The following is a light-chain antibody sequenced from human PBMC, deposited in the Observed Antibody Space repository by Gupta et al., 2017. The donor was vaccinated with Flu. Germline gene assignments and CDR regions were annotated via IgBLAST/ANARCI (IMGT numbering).Light chain of an antibody. Sequence: EIVLTQSPEFQPVTPNETVTITCRASGAIGANLHWLQQRPNQSPRLLVKYASESCPGVPSRFSGGRSGADYTLTIRGLEAEDAATYFCQHTNSPRHSFGQGTKLEV. CDR3: QHTNSPRHS. CDR1: GAIGAN. V-gene: IGKV6-21*01. CDR2: YAS. J-gene: IGKJ2*03.